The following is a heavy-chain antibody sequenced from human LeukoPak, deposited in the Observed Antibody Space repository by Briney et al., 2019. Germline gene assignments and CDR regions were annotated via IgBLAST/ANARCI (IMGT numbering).Heavy chain of an antibody. J-gene: IGHJ4*02. D-gene: IGHD3-10*01. CDR1: GFTFSSYA. V-gene: IGHV3-23*01. CDR2: ISGSGDST. Sequence: GGSLRLSCAASGFTFSSYAMSWVRQAPGKGLEWVSAISGSGDSTYYADSVKGRFTISRDNFKNTLYLQMNSLRAEDTAVYYCARVRGSGSSPIVYYFDYWGQGTLVTVSS. CDR3: ARVRGSGSSPIVYYFDY.